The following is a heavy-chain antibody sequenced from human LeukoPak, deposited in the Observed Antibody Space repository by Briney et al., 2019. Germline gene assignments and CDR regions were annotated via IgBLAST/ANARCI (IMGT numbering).Heavy chain of an antibody. CDR1: GGSISSSSYY. J-gene: IGHJ4*02. Sequence: SETLSLTCTVSGGSISSSSYYWGWIRQPPGKGLEWIGSIYYSGSTYYNPSLKSRVTISVDTSKNQFSLKLSSVTAADTAVYYCAKDTRIAVAGNSLDYWGQGTLVTVSS. V-gene: IGHV4-39*07. CDR3: AKDTRIAVAGNSLDY. D-gene: IGHD6-19*01. CDR2: IYYSGST.